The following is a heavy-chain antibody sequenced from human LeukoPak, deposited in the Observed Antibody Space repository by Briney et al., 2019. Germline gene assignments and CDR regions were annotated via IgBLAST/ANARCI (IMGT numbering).Heavy chain of an antibody. V-gene: IGHV4-34*01. CDR1: VGSFSGYY. D-gene: IGHD3-22*01. CDR2: INHSGST. CDR3: ARVNYYGSSAYYLWFDP. Sequence: SETLSLPCAVYVGSFSGYYWSWIRQPPGKGLEWFGEINHSGSTNYNPSLKSRVTISVDPSKNQFSLKLSSVTAADTAVYYCARVNYYGSSAYYLWFDPWGQGTLVTVSS. J-gene: IGHJ5*02.